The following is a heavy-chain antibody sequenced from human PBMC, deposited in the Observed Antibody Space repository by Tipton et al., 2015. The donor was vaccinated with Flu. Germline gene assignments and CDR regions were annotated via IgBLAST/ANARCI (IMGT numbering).Heavy chain of an antibody. V-gene: IGHV3-11*01. Sequence: SLRLSCVASGFTFSDYDMSWIRQPPGKGLEWVSYIGSGGATLSYGDSVKGRFTISRDNAKNSLYLQMNSLRVEDTAVYYCARDRSRSYDILTGYYDAFDVWGQGTMVTVPS. J-gene: IGHJ3*01. CDR1: GFTFSDYD. CDR2: IGSGGATL. D-gene: IGHD3-9*01. CDR3: ARDRSRSYDILTGYYDAFDV.